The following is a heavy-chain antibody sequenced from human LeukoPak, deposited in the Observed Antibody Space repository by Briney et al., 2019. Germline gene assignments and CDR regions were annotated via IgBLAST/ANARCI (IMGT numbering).Heavy chain of an antibody. J-gene: IGHJ3*01. D-gene: IGHD5-12*01. Sequence: GESLKISCKGSGYSFTSYWLAWVRQMPGKGLEWMGVIYPGDSETRYSPSFQGQVSISADKSISTASLQWSSLKASDTAMSYCARHRGKMPGYPPGLFVFWARGTMFTSSS. CDR2: IYPGDSET. V-gene: IGHV5-51*01. CDR1: GYSFTSYW. CDR3: ARHRGKMPGYPPGLFVF.